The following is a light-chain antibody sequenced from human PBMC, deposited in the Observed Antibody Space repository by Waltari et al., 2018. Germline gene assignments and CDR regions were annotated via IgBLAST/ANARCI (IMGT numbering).Light chain of an antibody. CDR2: GAS. J-gene: IGKJ5*01. CDR3: QQYGSSPLIT. Sequence: EIVLTPSPGTLSLSPGERATLPCRASQSVSSSYLAWYQQKPGQAPRLLIYGASSRATGIPDRFSGSGSGTDFTLTISRLEPEDFAVYYCQQYGSSPLITFGQGTRLEIK. V-gene: IGKV3-20*01. CDR1: QSVSSSY.